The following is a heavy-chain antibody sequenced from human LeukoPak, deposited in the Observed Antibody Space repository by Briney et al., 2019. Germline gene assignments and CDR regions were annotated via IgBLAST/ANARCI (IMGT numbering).Heavy chain of an antibody. D-gene: IGHD3-10*01. Sequence: GGSLRLSCAPSGFTFRSCSMNWVRRAPGKGLVWVSSISSSSSYIYYADSVKGRFTISRDNAKNSLYLQMNSLRAEDTAVYYCARDRRDSGSRYKRAFDIWGQGTMVTVSS. V-gene: IGHV3-21*01. CDR2: ISSSSSYI. CDR1: GFTFRSCS. J-gene: IGHJ3*02. CDR3: ARDRRDSGSRYKRAFDI.